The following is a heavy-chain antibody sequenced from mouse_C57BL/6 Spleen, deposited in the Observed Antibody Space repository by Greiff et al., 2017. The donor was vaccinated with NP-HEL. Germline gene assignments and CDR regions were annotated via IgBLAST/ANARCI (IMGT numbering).Heavy chain of an antibody. Sequence: EVQLQQSGPELVKPGASVKISCKASGYTFTDYYMNWVKQSHGKSLEWIGDINPNNGGTSYNQKFKGKATLTVDKSSSTAYMELRSLTSEDSAVYYCARWLRRGLWYFDVWGTGTTVTVSS. CDR1: GYTFTDYY. D-gene: IGHD2-2*01. CDR2: INPNNGGT. CDR3: ARWLRRGLWYFDV. J-gene: IGHJ1*03. V-gene: IGHV1-26*01.